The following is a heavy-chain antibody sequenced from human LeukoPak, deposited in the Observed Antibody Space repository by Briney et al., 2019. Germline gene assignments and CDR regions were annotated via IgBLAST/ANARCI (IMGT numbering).Heavy chain of an antibody. CDR1: GGSISSYY. D-gene: IGHD2/OR15-2a*01. J-gene: IGHJ4*02. CDR3: ARLSSSPLHY. CDR2: VSYSGST. Sequence: SETLSLTCTVSGGSISSYYWNWMRRPPGKGLEWIGYVSYSGSTSYNPSLKSRVTISVDTSKNQFSLRLSSVTAADTAVYFCARLSSSPLHYWGQGTLVTVSS. V-gene: IGHV4-59*12.